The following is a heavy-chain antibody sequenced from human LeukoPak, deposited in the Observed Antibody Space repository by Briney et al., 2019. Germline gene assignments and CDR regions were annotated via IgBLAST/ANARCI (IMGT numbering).Heavy chain of an antibody. V-gene: IGHV3-23*01. Sequence: SGGSLRLSCAASGFTFSSSAMRWVRQTPGKGLEWVSSISGSGGSTYHADSVKGRFTISRDNSKNTVYLQMNSLRAEDTAVYYCAKGNPLFYFDYWGQGTLVTVSS. CDR3: AKGNPLFYFDY. J-gene: IGHJ4*02. CDR1: GFTFSSSA. CDR2: ISGSGGST. D-gene: IGHD2-21*01.